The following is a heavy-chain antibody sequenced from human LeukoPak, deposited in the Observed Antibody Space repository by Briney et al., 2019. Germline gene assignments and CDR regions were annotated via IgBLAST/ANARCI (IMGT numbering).Heavy chain of an antibody. V-gene: IGHV3-23*01. CDR3: AKEFRWFGELASGYFDY. Sequence: GGSLRLSCAASGFTFSSYAMSWVRQAPGKGLEWVSAISGSGGSTYYADSVKGRFTISRDNSKNTLYLQMNSLRAEDTAVYYCAKEFRWFGELASGYFDYWGQGTLVTVSS. D-gene: IGHD3-10*01. CDR1: GFTFSSYA. CDR2: ISGSGGST. J-gene: IGHJ4*02.